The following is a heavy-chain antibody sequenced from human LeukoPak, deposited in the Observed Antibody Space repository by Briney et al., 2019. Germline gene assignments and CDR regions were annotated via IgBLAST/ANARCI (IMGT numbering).Heavy chain of an antibody. J-gene: IGHJ4*02. CDR2: ISYDGTNK. V-gene: IGHV3-30*03. D-gene: IGHD2/OR15-2a*01. CDR1: GFTFSSYG. Sequence: PGRSLRLSCAASGFTFSSYGMHWVRQAPGKGLEWVAVISYDGTNKYYADSVKGRFTISRDNSKNTLYLQMNSLRGEDTAVYYCARVLSVSYCDSWGQGTLVTVSS. CDR3: ARVLSVSYCDS.